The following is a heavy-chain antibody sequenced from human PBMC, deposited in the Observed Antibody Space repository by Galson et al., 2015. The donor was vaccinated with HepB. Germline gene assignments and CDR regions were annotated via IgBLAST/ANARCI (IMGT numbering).Heavy chain of an antibody. Sequence: SVKVSCKASGYTFTGYYMHWVRQAPGQGLEWMGWINPNSGGTNYAQKFQGWVTMTRDTSISTAYMELSRLRSDDTAVYYCARGMYYYDSSNAFDIWGQGTMVTVSS. CDR2: INPNSGGT. D-gene: IGHD3-22*01. CDR1: GYTFTGYY. CDR3: ARGMYYYDSSNAFDI. J-gene: IGHJ3*02. V-gene: IGHV1-2*04.